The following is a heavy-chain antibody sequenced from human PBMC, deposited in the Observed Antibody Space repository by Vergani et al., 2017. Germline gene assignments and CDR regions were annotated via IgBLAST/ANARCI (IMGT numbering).Heavy chain of an antibody. CDR2: ISYDGSNK. Sequence: QVQLVESGGGVVQPGRSLRLSCPASGFTFSSYAMHWVRQAPGKGLEWVAVISYDGSNKYYADSVKGRFTISRDNSKNTLYLQMNSLIAEDTAVYYCARDRDDYYDSSGFLGGQGTLVTVSS. D-gene: IGHD3-22*01. J-gene: IGHJ4*02. V-gene: IGHV3-30*04. CDR1: GFTFSSYA. CDR3: ARDRDDYYDSSGFL.